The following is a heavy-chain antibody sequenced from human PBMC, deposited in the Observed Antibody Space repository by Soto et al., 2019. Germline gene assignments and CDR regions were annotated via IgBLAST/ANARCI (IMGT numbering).Heavy chain of an antibody. J-gene: IGHJ4*02. V-gene: IGHV3-11*01. CDR1: GFTFSDYY. CDR3: ARVNRINYDYIWGSYRSLSHFDY. CDR2: ISSSGSTI. D-gene: IGHD3-16*02. Sequence: QVQLVESGGGLVKPGRSLRLSCAASGFTFSDYYMSWIRQAPGKGLEWVSYISSSGSTIYYADSVKGRFTISRDNAKNSLYLQMNSLRAEDTAVYYCARVNRINYDYIWGSYRSLSHFDYWGQGTLVTVSS.